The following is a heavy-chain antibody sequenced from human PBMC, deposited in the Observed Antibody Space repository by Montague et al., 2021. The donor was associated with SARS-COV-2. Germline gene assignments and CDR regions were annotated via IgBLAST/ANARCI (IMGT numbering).Heavy chain of an antibody. V-gene: IGHV4-59*08. CDR3: ARQLRVRRTGPAGVYNHYGMDV. Sequence: SETLSLTCTVSGGSISNYHWNWIRQPPGKGLERIAYIYYSGSTNYNPSLQSRVTISVDTSRNQFSLRLTSVTAADTAVYYCARQLRVRRTGPAGVYNHYGMDVWGQGTTVTVSS. J-gene: IGHJ6*02. CDR2: IYYSGST. CDR1: GGSISNYH. D-gene: IGHD3-10*01.